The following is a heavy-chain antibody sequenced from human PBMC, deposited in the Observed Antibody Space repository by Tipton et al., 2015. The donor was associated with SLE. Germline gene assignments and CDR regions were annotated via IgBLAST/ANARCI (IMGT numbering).Heavy chain of an antibody. V-gene: IGHV3-21*01. Sequence: SLRLSCAASGFTFRTYSMNWVRQAPGKGLAWVSSISGTGAHIYYADSVKDRFTISRSNSKNSLFLQMNNLSAEDTAVYYCAREQQLADWYFDLWGRGTLVSVSS. D-gene: IGHD6-13*01. J-gene: IGHJ2*01. CDR1: GFTFRTYS. CDR3: AREQQLADWYFDL. CDR2: ISGTGAHI.